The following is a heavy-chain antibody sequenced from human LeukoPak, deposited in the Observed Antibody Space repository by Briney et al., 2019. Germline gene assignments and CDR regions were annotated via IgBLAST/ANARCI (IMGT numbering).Heavy chain of an antibody. J-gene: IGHJ4*02. CDR2: IFYNGST. CDR3: AREGGSYGGDFDY. V-gene: IGHV4-59*01. D-gene: IGHD1-26*01. Sequence: SDTLSLTCTVSVGSISSYYWSWIRQPPAKGLEWIGYIFYNGSTHYNPSLKSRVTISLDTSKNQFSLKLASVTAADTAVYYCAREGGSYGGDFDYWGQGTLVTVSS. CDR1: VGSISSYY.